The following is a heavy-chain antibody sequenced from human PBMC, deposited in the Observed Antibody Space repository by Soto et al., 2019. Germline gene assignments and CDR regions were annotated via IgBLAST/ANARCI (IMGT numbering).Heavy chain of an antibody. CDR1: GGSISGAGYS. D-gene: IGHD3-16*01. Sequence: PSETLSLTCAVSGGSISGAGYSWSWIRQPPGGGLEWIGYIYHSGTFLKHPSLKTRLTMSLDRSNNQFSLTLNSVTAADTAVYYCARVWEQWTVDYWGQGTLVTVSS. V-gene: IGHV4-30-2*01. CDR3: ARVWEQWTVDY. J-gene: IGHJ4*02. CDR2: IYHSGTF.